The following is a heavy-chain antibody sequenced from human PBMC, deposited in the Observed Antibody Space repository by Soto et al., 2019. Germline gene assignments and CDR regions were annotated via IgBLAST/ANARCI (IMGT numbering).Heavy chain of an antibody. CDR1: GYSFTSYW. Sequence: PGESLKISCKGSGYSFTSYWIGWVRQMPGKGLEWMGIIYPGDSDTRYSPSFQGQVTISADKSISTAYLQWSSLRASDTAMYYCARTYYYDSSGYYYLYSFDYWGQGTLVTAPQ. CDR2: IYPGDSDT. V-gene: IGHV5-51*01. CDR3: ARTYYYDSSGYYYLYSFDY. D-gene: IGHD3-22*01. J-gene: IGHJ4*02.